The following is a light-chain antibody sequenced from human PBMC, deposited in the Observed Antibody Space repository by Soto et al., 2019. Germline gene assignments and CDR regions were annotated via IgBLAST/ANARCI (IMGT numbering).Light chain of an antibody. Sequence: DIVMTQSPLSLPVSPGEPASISCRSSQSLLHSNGNNFFDWYLQKPGQSPQLLIYLGSNRASGVPDRFSGTESGTDFTLKISRVEAEDVGVYYSMQALQTPYTFGQGTKLEIK. J-gene: IGKJ2*01. CDR2: LGS. CDR3: MQALQTPYT. V-gene: IGKV2-28*01. CDR1: QSLLHSNGNNF.